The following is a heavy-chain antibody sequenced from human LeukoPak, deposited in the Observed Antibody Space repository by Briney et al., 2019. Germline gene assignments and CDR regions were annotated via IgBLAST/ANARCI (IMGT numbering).Heavy chain of an antibody. J-gene: IGHJ4*02. V-gene: IGHV7-4-1*02. CDR1: GYTFTSYA. Sequence: ASVKVSCKASGYTFTSYAMNWVRQAPGQGLEWMVWINTNTGNPTYAQGFTGWFVFSLDTSVSTAYLQISSLKAEDTAVYYCARGYPTLDSSGWAAVWYWGQGTLVTVSS. D-gene: IGHD6-19*01. CDR3: ARGYPTLDSSGWAAVWY. CDR2: INTNTGNP.